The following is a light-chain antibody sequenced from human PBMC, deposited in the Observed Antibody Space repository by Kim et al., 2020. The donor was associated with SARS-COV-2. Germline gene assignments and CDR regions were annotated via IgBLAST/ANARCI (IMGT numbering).Light chain of an antibody. CDR1: SSYVGGYNY. CDR3: CSYAGSYTGV. CDR2: DVS. Sequence: QSALTQPRSVSGSPGQSVTISCTGTSSYVGGYNYVSWYQQHPGKAPKLMIYDVSKRPSGVPDRFSGSKSGNTASLTISGLQADDEADYYCCSYAGSYTGVFGGGTQLTVL. J-gene: IGLJ3*02. V-gene: IGLV2-11*01.